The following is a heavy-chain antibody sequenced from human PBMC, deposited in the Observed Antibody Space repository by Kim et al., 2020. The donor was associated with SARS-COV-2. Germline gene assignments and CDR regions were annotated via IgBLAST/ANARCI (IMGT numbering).Heavy chain of an antibody. D-gene: IGHD6-19*01. Sequence: ASVKVSCKASGYTFTSYAMNWVRQAPVQGLEWMGWINTNTGNPTYAQGFTGRFVFSLDTSVSTAYLQISSLKAEDTAVYYCARCIAVAGSPIYYYGMDVWGQGTTVTVSS. V-gene: IGHV7-4-1*02. J-gene: IGHJ6*02. CDR2: INTNTGNP. CDR3: ARCIAVAGSPIYYYGMDV. CDR1: GYTFTSYA.